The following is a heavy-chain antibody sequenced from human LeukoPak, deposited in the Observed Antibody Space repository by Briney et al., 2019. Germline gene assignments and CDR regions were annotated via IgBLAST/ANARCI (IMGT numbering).Heavy chain of an antibody. D-gene: IGHD4-17*01. J-gene: IGHJ3*02. CDR3: AKALSDYGPPGAFDI. V-gene: IGHV3-23*01. CDR1: GFTFSDYY. Sequence: GGSLRLSCAASGFTFSDYYMSWIRQAPGKGLEWVSAISGSGGSTYYADSVKGRFTISRDNSKNTLYLQMNSLRAEDTAVYYCAKALSDYGPPGAFDIWGQGTMVTVSS. CDR2: ISGSGGST.